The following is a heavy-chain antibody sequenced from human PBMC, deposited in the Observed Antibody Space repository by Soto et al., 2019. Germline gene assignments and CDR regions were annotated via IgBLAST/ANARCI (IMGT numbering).Heavy chain of an antibody. CDR3: AHWDSDDGQDG. V-gene: IGHV2-5*02. CDR2: IYWDDDK. Sequence: QITLRESGPTLVKPTQTLTLTCTVSGFSLSTSGMGVGWIRQPPGKALECLAIIYWDDDKAYIPSLKNRLTGTTDTSKSQVVLRMTNMTPVDSATYYCAHWDSDDGQDGWGQGTRVAVSS. D-gene: IGHD1-26*01. CDR1: GFSLSTSGMG. J-gene: IGHJ6*02.